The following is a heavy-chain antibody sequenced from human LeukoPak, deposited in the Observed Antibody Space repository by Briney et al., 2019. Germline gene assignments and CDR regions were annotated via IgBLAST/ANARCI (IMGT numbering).Heavy chain of an antibody. J-gene: IGHJ4*02. D-gene: IGHD1-1*01. CDR3: ARGGTFVSDY. V-gene: IGHV3-7*01. CDR2: IKEDGSEK. CDR1: GFTFSTSW. Sequence: GGSLRLSCAGSGFTFSTSWMSWVRQAPGKGLEWVANIKEDGSEKYYVDSMKGRFTVSRDNAKNSLYLQMDSLRAEDTAVYYCARGGTFVSDYWGQGTLVTVSS.